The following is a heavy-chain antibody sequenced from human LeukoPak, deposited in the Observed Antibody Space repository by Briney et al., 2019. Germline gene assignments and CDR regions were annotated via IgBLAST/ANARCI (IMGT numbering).Heavy chain of an antibody. D-gene: IGHD3-3*01. CDR1: GFSFSTYN. Sequence: HAGGSLRLSCAASGFSFSTYNMIWVRQAPGKGLECISYITPTSTTIHYADSVKGRFAVSRDNANSFLYLQMNSLRVEDTAVYYRARVVSGVTGGDYWGQGTLVSVSS. J-gene: IGHJ4*02. CDR2: ITPTSTTI. V-gene: IGHV3-48*04. CDR3: ARVVSGVTGGDY.